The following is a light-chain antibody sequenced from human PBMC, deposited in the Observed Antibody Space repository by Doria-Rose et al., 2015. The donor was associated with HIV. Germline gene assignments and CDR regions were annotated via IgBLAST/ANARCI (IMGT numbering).Light chain of an antibody. Sequence: DIRLTQSPESLGMSLGERATLNCKSNQSLLYTSKNYLAWYQQKPGQPTKLLIYGASTRQSGVPARFSGSGSGTDFTLTISSLEAEGVAVYYCQQYYDTPSFGPGTTVDIK. V-gene: IGKV4-1*01. CDR1: QSLLYTSKNY. J-gene: IGKJ3*01. CDR2: GAS. CDR3: QQYYDTPS.